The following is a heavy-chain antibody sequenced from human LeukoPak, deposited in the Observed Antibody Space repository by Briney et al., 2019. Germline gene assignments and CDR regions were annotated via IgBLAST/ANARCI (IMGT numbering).Heavy chain of an antibody. Sequence: GGSLRLSCAASGFTFSSYWTSWVRQAPGKGLEWVANIKQDGSGKYYVDSVKGRFTISRDNAKNSLYLQMNSLRAEDTAVYYCARTKEDYGSGDDYYYYYMDVWGKGTTVTVSS. J-gene: IGHJ6*03. CDR2: IKQDGSGK. D-gene: IGHD3-10*01. CDR3: ARTKEDYGSGDDYYYYYMDV. CDR1: GFTFSSYW. V-gene: IGHV3-7*03.